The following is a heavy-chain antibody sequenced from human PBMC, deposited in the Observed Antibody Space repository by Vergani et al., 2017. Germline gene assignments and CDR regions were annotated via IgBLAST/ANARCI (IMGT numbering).Heavy chain of an antibody. CDR3: AREFPCIAAAGTVGHNWFDP. Sequence: QVQLVQSGAEVKKPGSSVKVSCKASGGTFSSYAISWVRQAPGQGLEWMGRIIPILGIANYAQKFQGRVTITADKSTSTAYMELSSLRSEDTAVYYCAREFPCIAAAGTVGHNWFDPWGQGTLVTVSS. CDR2: IIPILGIA. CDR1: GGTFSSYA. V-gene: IGHV1-69*04. D-gene: IGHD6-13*01. J-gene: IGHJ5*02.